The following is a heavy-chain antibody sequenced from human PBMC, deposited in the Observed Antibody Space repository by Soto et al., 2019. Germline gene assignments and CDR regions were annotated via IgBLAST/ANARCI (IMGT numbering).Heavy chain of an antibody. CDR2: INSDGSTV. Sequence: GGSLRLSYADPGFTFSSYEMNWVRQAPGKGLEWVSYINSDGSTVYYTDSVKGRFTISRDNAKNSLYLQMNSLIAEDTAVYYCARDARTYSGSIRHLDYWGQGTLVTVSS. CDR3: ARDARTYSGSIRHLDY. J-gene: IGHJ4*02. D-gene: IGHD1-26*01. V-gene: IGHV3-48*03. CDR1: GFTFSSYE.